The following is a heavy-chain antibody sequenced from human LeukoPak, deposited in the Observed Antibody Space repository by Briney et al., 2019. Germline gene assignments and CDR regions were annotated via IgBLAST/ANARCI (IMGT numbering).Heavy chain of an antibody. CDR2: FYTSGSP. CDR3: ARIGGITYFDY. V-gene: IGHV4-4*07. D-gene: IGHD3-16*01. J-gene: IGHJ4*02. Sequence: PSETLSLTCSVSGGYIGSYFWSWTRQPAGKELEWIGRFYTSGSPNYNPSLQSRVTMSVDTSKNQFSLRLISVSPADTAVYYCARIGGITYFDYWGQGTVVTVSP. CDR1: GGYIGSYF.